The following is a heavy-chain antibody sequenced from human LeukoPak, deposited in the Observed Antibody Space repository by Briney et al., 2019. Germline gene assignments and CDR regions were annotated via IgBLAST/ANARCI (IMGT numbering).Heavy chain of an antibody. Sequence: GGSLRLSGSASGFTFSSYDMHWVRQAPGKGLDYVSSISTDGGSTYYADSVKGRFTISRDNSKNTLYLQMSSLRGEDTAVYYCVKRGRQGDYAYDYWGQGTLVTVSS. CDR3: VKRGRQGDYAYDY. J-gene: IGHJ4*02. CDR2: ISTDGGST. CDR1: GFTFSSYD. D-gene: IGHD4-17*01. V-gene: IGHV3-64D*06.